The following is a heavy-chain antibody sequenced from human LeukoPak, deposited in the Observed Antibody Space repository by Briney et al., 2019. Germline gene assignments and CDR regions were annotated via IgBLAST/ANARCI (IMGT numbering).Heavy chain of an antibody. J-gene: IGHJ4*02. CDR2: ISYDGSNK. CDR3: ARDFPSSGWRVPSPRGMDY. D-gene: IGHD6-19*01. V-gene: IGHV3-30*04. Sequence: GGSRRLSCAASGFTFSNYAMHWVRQAPGKGLEWVAIISYDGSNKFYADSVKGRFTISRDNSKNTLYLQMNSLRTEDTAVYYCARDFPSSGWRVPSPRGMDYWGQGTLVTVSS. CDR1: GFTFSNYA.